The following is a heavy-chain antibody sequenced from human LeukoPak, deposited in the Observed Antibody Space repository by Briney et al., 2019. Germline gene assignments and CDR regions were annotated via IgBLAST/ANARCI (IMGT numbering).Heavy chain of an antibody. D-gene: IGHD3-22*01. J-gene: IGHJ4*02. V-gene: IGHV4-59*08. Sequence: SETLSLTCTVSGGSISSYYWSWIRQPPGKGLEWIGYIYYSGSTNYNPSLKSRVTISVDTSKNQFSLKLSSVTAADTAVYYCARGRSDSSVDYWGQGTLVTVSP. CDR2: IYYSGST. CDR1: GGSISSYY. CDR3: ARGRSDSSVDY.